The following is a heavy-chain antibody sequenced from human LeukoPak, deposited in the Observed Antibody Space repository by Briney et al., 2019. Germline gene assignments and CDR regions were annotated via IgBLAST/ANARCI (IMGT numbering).Heavy chain of an antibody. V-gene: IGHV1-69*04. CDR2: IIPILGTA. CDR3: ARGPQHSCGGGCYSDYFDY. D-gene: IGHD2-21*02. Sequence: SVKVSCKASGGTFSSYAISWVRQAPGQGLEWMGRIIPILGTANYAQKFQGRVTITADKSTSTAYRELSSLRSEDTAVYSCARGPQHSCGGGCYSDYFDYWGQGTLVTVSS. CDR1: GGTFSSYA. J-gene: IGHJ4*02.